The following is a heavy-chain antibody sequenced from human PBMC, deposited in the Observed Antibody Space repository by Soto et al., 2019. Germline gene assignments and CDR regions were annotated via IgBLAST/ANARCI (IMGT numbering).Heavy chain of an antibody. Sequence: PSETLSLTFTASGGSIDSGGHYWSLIRQHPGKGLEWIGYIYYSGSTYYTPSLRRRVTISVDTSHNQCSLKLSSVTAADTAVYYCARDGCSGNSCNYYFNHWGQGTLVTVSS. CDR3: ARDGCSGNSCNYYFNH. CDR1: GGSIDSGGHY. V-gene: IGHV4-31*03. CDR2: IYYSGST. J-gene: IGHJ4*02. D-gene: IGHD2-15*01.